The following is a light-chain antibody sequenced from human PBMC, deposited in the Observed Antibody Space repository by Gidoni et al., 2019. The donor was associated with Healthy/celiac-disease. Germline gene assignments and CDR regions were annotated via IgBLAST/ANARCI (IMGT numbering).Light chain of an antibody. Sequence: DIVMTQSPRSLPVTPGEPASISCRSSQSLLHSNGYNYLDWYLQKPGQSPQLLIYLGSNRASGVPARFSGSGSGTDFTLTISRVEAEDVGVYYCMQALQTPFTFGPGTKVDIK. CDR3: MQALQTPFT. CDR2: LGS. CDR1: QSLLHSNGYNY. V-gene: IGKV2-28*01. J-gene: IGKJ3*01.